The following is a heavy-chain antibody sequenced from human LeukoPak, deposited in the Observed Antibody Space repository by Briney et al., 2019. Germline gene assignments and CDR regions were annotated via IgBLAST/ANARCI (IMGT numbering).Heavy chain of an antibody. J-gene: IGHJ4*02. V-gene: IGHV3-11*01. CDR1: GFTFSDYH. CDR2: ISPRGGSI. D-gene: IGHD6-19*01. Sequence: GGSLRLSCGASGFTFSDYHMNWIRQVPGKGLEWVSYISPRGGSIYFADSVRGRFAISRDNAKDSLFLQMSSLTAEDTAVYYCAGGRDIAVAGPGGYFDYWGPGTLVTVSS. CDR3: AGGRDIAVAGPGGYFDY.